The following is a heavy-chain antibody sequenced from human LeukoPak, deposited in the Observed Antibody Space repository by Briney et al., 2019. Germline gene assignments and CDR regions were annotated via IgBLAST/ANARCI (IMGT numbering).Heavy chain of an antibody. V-gene: IGHV4-39*07. CDR3: ARVWGDGSYHFDY. CDR1: GGSISSSSYY. Sequence: PSETLSLTCTVSGGSISSSSYYWGWIRQPPGKGLEWIGSIYYSGSTYYNPSLKSRVTISVDTSKNQFSLKLSSVTAADTAVYYCARVWGDGSYHFDYWGQGTLVTVSS. D-gene: IGHD1-26*01. CDR2: IYYSGST. J-gene: IGHJ4*02.